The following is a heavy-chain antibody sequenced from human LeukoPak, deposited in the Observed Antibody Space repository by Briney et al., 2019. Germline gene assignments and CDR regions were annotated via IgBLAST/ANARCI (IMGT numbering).Heavy chain of an antibody. Sequence: SETLSLTCTVSGGSISGYYWTWIRQPAGKGLEWIGRIYTSGSTNYNPSLKSRVTMSVDTSKNQFSLKLSSVTAADTAVYYCARGGLLWFGEGDNWFDPWGQGTLVTVSS. V-gene: IGHV4-4*07. CDR1: GGSISGYY. D-gene: IGHD3-10*01. CDR3: ARGGLLWFGEGDNWFDP. CDR2: IYTSGST. J-gene: IGHJ5*02.